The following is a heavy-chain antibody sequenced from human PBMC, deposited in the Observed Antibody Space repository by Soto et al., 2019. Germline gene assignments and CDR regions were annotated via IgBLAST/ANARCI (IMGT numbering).Heavy chain of an antibody. CDR3: AKQVRDGTSSPYYFDY. CDR2: ISSAVNT. V-gene: IGHV3-23*01. J-gene: IGHJ4*02. D-gene: IGHD6-6*01. CDR1: GFTFSNYA. Sequence: PGGSLRLSCAGPGFTFSNYAMSWVRQAPGKGLEWVSAISSAVNTYYADSVKGRFTISRDNSKNTLSLQMNSLRAEDTAVYYCAKQVRDGTSSPYYFDYWGQGTLVTVSS.